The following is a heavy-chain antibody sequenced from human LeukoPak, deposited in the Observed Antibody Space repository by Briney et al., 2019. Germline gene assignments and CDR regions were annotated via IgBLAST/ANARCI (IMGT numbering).Heavy chain of an antibody. CDR2: INPNSGDT. V-gene: IGHV1-2*02. CDR3: ARGPLINSRGRHAHFDF. CDR1: GYAFTSYY. D-gene: IGHD3-22*01. Sequence: ASVKVSCKASGYAFTSYYIQWVRQAPGQGLECMGWINPNSGDTHFAWNFQDTVTMTRDTSITTVYMSLTRLTSADTAVYYCARGPLINSRGRHAHFDFWGQGTGVTVSS. J-gene: IGHJ4*02.